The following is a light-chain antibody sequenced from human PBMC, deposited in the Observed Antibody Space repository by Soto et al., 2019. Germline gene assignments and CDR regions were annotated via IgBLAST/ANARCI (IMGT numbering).Light chain of an antibody. CDR1: QSVSSNY. CDR3: QCYGSSPWT. CDR2: SAF. J-gene: IGKJ1*01. V-gene: IGKV3-20*01. Sequence: EIVVTQSPGTLSLSPGERGTLSCRASQSVSSNYLAWYQQKPGQAPSLLIYSAFSRATGIPDRFSGSGSGTDFALPISRLEPEDFAVYYCQCYGSSPWTFGQGTTVDIK.